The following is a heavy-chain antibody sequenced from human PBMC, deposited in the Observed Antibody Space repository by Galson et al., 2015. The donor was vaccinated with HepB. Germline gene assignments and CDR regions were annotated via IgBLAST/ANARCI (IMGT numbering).Heavy chain of an antibody. J-gene: IGHJ4*02. CDR1: GFTFSAYN. CDR3: ARDFEWNFDL. D-gene: IGHD3-9*01. CDR2: VSPAGRIA. Sequence: SLRLSCAASGFTFSAYNMHWVRQAPVKGLEWLATVSPAGRIAYYTDSVKGHFTISRDNSKNSLFLQVDCLRPEDTAMYYCARDFEWNFDLWGQGTLVTVSS. V-gene: IGHV3-30*04.